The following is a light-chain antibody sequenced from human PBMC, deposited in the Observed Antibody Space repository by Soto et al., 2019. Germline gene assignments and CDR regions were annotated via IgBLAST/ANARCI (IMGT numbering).Light chain of an antibody. CDR1: QSVSSY. J-gene: IGKJ4*01. V-gene: IGKV3-11*01. CDR2: DAS. Sequence: EIVLTQSPATLSLSPGDRATLSCRASQSVSSYLAWYQQKPGQAPRLLIYDASNRAPGIPARFSGSGSVTDFTLTISSLEPEDFAVYYCQQRSNWPLTFGGGTKVEIK. CDR3: QQRSNWPLT.